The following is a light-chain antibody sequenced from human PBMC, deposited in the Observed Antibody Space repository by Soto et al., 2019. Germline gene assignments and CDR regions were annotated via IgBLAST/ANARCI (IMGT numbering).Light chain of an antibody. CDR1: QSISSW. CDR3: QQYKSFSEVT. CDR2: KAS. V-gene: IGKV1-5*03. Sequence: DIQVTQSPSTLSASIGDRVTITCRASQSISSWLAWYQQKPGKAPKLLIYKASTLESGVPSRFSGSRSGTEFTLTISSLQPDDFATYYCQQYKSFSEVTFGGGTRVEVK. J-gene: IGKJ4*01.